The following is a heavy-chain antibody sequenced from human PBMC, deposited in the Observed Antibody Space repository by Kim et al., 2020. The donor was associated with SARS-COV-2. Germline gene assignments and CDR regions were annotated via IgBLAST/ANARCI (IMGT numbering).Heavy chain of an antibody. D-gene: IGHD1-26*01. J-gene: IGHJ6*02. CDR1: GGSISSGSYY. CDR2: IHTSGST. V-gene: IGHV4-61*02. CDR3: ASHRVVGATQNGLDV. Sequence: SETLSLTCTVSGGSISSGSYYWTWIRQSAGKGLEWIGRIHTSGSTNYNPSLTSRVTISVDKSKKQFSLKLSSVTAADTAVYYCASHRVVGATQNGLDVWGQGTTVTVSS.